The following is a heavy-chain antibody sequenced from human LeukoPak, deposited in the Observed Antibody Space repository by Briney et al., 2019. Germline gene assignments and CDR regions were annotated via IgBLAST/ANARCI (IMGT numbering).Heavy chain of an antibody. CDR3: TALRGYSYGLDY. D-gene: IGHD5-18*01. Sequence: PSETLSLTCAVSGGSISSSNWWSWVRQPPGKGLEWIGEIYHSGSTNYNPSLKSRVTISVDKSKNQFSLKLSSVTAADTAVYYCTALRGYSYGLDYWGQGTLVTVSS. J-gene: IGHJ4*02. V-gene: IGHV4-4*02. CDR2: IYHSGST. CDR1: GGSISSSNW.